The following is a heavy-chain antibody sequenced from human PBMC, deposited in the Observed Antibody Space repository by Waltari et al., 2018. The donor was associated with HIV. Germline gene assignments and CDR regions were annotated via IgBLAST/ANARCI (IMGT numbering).Heavy chain of an antibody. CDR2: INTDTGSP. CDR3: ARDGGRSRAFDY. V-gene: IGHV7-4-1*02. CDR1: GYTFPKNS. D-gene: IGHD1-26*01. J-gene: IGHJ4*02. Sequence: QVQLVQSGSGLKRPGALAKLSCKASGYTFPKNSINWVRQAPGQGLEWMGWINTDTGSPTYAQGFTGQFVFSLDTSVSTAYLQITSLKAEDTAVYYCARDGGRSRAFDYWGQGTLVTVSS.